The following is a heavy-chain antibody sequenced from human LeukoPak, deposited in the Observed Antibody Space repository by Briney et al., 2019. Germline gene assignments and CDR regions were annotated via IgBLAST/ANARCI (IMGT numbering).Heavy chain of an antibody. CDR3: AVRSGAFDI. J-gene: IGHJ3*02. D-gene: IGHD3-10*01. CDR2: ISGSGGST. V-gene: IGHV3-23*01. CDR1: GFTFSDYY. Sequence: GGSLRLSCAASGFTFSDYYMSWIRQAPGKGLEWVSAISGSGGSTYYADSVKGRFTISRDNSKNTLYLQMNSLRAEDTAVYYCAVRSGAFDIWGQGTMVTVSS.